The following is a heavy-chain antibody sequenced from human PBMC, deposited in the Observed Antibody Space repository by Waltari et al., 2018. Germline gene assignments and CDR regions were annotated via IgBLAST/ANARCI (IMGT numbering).Heavy chain of an antibody. CDR1: GGSFSGYY. CDR3: ASTNGPPSSGSYYIGWFDP. J-gene: IGHJ5*02. Sequence: QVQLQQWGAGLLKPSETLSLTCAVYGGSFSGYYWSWIRQPPGKGLEWIGEINHSGSTTYNPSLKSRVTISVDASKNQFSLKLSAVTAADTAVYYCASTNGPPSSGSYYIGWFDPWGQGTLVTVSS. CDR2: INHSGST. V-gene: IGHV4-34*01. D-gene: IGHD1-26*01.